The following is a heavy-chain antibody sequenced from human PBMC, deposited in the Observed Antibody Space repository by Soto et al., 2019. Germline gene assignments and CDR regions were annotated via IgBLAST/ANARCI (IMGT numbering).Heavy chain of an antibody. J-gene: IGHJ4*02. CDR3: ARQVMIRMAVPAPTHWDY. V-gene: IGHV4-39*01. CDR2: ISYSGST. CDR1: SGSLSSRCTC. D-gene: IGHD3-16*01. Sequence: SETLSLTCPVSSGSLSSRCTCWGWIRQTPGRGLEGIGSISYSGSTYCNPSPKCRVTVSVPSSQHQFSLELTSVTAADTAVYYSARQVMIRMAVPAPTHWDYWGQGTRSTVSS.